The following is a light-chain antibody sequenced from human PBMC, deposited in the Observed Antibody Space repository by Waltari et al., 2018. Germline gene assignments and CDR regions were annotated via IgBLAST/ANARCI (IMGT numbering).Light chain of an antibody. CDR2: GNS. V-gene: IGLV1-40*01. Sequence: QSVLTQPPSVSGAPGQRGTITCAGTSSNIGAGYDVNWYQQLPGSAPKLPLFGNSNRPSGVSDRFSDSKSGTSASLDITGLQLEDEADYYCQSYDSSLSGSVFGGGTKVTVL. CDR1: SSNIGAGYD. CDR3: QSYDSSLSGSV. J-gene: IGLJ2*01.